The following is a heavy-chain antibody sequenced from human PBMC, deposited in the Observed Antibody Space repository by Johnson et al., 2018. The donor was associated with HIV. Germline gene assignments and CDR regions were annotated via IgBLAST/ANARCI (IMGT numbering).Heavy chain of an antibody. V-gene: IGHV3-23*04. CDR1: GFTFSSYA. Sequence: VQLVESGGGVVQPGRSLRLSCAASGFTFSSYAMHWVRQAPGKGLEWVSAISGSGGSTYYADSVKGRFTISRDNSKNTLYLQMNSLRAEDQAVYYCAGPAIGVLPSGAFDIWGQGTMVTVSS. CDR3: AGPAIGVLPSGAFDI. J-gene: IGHJ3*02. D-gene: IGHD2-2*01. CDR2: ISGSGGST.